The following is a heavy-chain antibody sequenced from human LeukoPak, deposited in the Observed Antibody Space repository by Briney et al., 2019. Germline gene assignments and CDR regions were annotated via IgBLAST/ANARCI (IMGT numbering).Heavy chain of an antibody. J-gene: IGHJ6*02. CDR2: IIPILGIA. V-gene: IGHV1-69*04. Sequence: SVKVSCKASGGTFSSYAISWVRQAPGQELEWMGRIIPILGIANYAQKFQGRVTITADKSTSTAYMELSSLRSEDTAVYYCARGGLDGDYPYYYGMDVWGQGTTVTVSS. CDR1: GGTFSSYA. CDR3: ARGGLDGDYPYYYGMDV. D-gene: IGHD4-17*01.